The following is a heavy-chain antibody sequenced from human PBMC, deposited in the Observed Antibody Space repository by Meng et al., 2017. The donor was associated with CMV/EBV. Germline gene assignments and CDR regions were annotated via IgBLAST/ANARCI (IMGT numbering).Heavy chain of an antibody. CDR3: ARDKVLRLRGGDYYYGMDV. J-gene: IGHJ6*02. D-gene: IGHD5-12*01. CDR2: IYSGGST. CDR1: GFTVSSNY. Sequence: LSLTCAASGFTVSSNYMSWVRQAPGKGLEWVSVIYSGGSTYYADSVKGRFTISRDNSKNTLYLQMNSLRAEDTAVYYCARDKVLRLRGGDYYYGMDVWGQGITVTVSS. V-gene: IGHV3-53*01.